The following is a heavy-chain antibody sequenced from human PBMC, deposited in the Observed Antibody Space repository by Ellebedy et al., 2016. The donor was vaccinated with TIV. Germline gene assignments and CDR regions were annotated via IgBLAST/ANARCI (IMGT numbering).Heavy chain of an antibody. D-gene: IGHD6-19*01. CDR1: GFTFRASW. V-gene: IGHV3-74*01. CDR2: IHPDGSDT. Sequence: GESLKISXAASGFTFRASWMHWVRQAPGKGLVWVSRIHPDGSDTTYADSVKGRFTISRDNAKNTLYLQMNSLRAEDTAVYYCARGTLAVAGFDYWGQGALVTVSS. J-gene: IGHJ4*02. CDR3: ARGTLAVAGFDY.